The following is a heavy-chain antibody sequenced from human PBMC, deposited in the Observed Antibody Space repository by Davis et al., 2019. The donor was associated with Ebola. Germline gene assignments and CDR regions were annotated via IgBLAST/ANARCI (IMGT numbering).Heavy chain of an antibody. CDR2: SNPNVDAT. CDR1: GYTFTGYY. J-gene: IGHJ3*02. D-gene: IGHD4-23*01. Sequence: ASVKVSCKTSGYTFTGYYIHWMRQAPGQGLEWMGWSNPNVDATKYAQKFQGRVTMTRDRSISTAYMELRSLTHDDTAVYYCARDHPGPQTLDIWGQGTVITVSS. V-gene: IGHV1-2*02. CDR3: ARDHPGPQTLDI.